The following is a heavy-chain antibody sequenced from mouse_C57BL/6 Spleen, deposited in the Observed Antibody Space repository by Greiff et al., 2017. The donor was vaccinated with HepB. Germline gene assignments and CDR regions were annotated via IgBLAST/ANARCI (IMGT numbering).Heavy chain of an antibody. CDR3: ARVRPFYYYAMDY. V-gene: IGHV1-55*01. CDR2: IYPGSGST. CDR1: GYTFTSYW. Sequence: QVQLQQPGAELVKPGASVKMSCKASGYTFTSYWITWVKQRPGQGLEWIGDIYPGSGSTNYNEKFKSKATLTVVTSSSTAYMQLSSLTSEDSAVYYCARVRPFYYYAMDYWGQGTSVTVSS. J-gene: IGHJ4*01.